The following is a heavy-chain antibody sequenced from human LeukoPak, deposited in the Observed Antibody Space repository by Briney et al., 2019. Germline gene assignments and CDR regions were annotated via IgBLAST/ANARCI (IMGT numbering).Heavy chain of an antibody. CDR2: INPSGGST. Sequence: ASVKVSCKASGYTFTSYYMHWVRQAPGQGLEWMGIINPSGGSTSYAQKFQGRVTMTRDTSTSTVYMELSSLRSEDTAVYYCARDKLWFGEVGGVDYWGQGTLVTVSP. D-gene: IGHD3-10*01. CDR1: GYTFTSYY. CDR3: ARDKLWFGEVGGVDY. J-gene: IGHJ4*02. V-gene: IGHV1-46*01.